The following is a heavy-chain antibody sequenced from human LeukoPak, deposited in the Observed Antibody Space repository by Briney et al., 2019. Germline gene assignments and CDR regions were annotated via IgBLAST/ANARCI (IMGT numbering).Heavy chain of an antibody. Sequence: VGALRLSCAASGFTFSNYEMNWVRQAPGKGLGWGSYISISGSTIYYADSVKGRFTISRDNAKNSLYMQMNSMRAEDTAVYYCAREGVVVSAAVDYWGQGTLVTVSS. J-gene: IGHJ4*02. CDR1: GFTFSNYE. V-gene: IGHV3-48*03. CDR2: ISISGSTI. D-gene: IGHD2-2*01. CDR3: AREGVVVSAAVDY.